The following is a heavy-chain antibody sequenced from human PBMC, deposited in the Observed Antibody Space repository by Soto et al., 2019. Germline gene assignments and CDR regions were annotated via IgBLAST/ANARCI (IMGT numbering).Heavy chain of an antibody. CDR1: GGTFSSYA. CDR3: ATRAPYYYDSSAPFDS. Sequence: ASVKVSCKASGGTFSSYAISWVRQAPGQGLEWMGGIIPIFGTANYAQKFQGRVTITADKSTSTAYMELSSLRSEDTAVYYCATRAPYYYDSSAPFDSWGQGTLVTVSS. D-gene: IGHD3-22*01. V-gene: IGHV1-69*06. CDR2: IIPIFGTA. J-gene: IGHJ4*02.